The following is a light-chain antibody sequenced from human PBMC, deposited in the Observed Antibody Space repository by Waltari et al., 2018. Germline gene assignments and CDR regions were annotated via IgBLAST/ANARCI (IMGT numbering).Light chain of an antibody. Sequence: ESVLTQSPGTLSLSPGERATLSCRASQSISSYLAWYQQKPGQAPRLLIYGGSSRATGIPDMFSGSGSGTDFTLTISRLEPEDFAVYYCQQYGSSPLSFGGGTKVEI. CDR1: QSISSY. J-gene: IGKJ4*01. CDR2: GGS. V-gene: IGKV3-20*01. CDR3: QQYGSSPLS.